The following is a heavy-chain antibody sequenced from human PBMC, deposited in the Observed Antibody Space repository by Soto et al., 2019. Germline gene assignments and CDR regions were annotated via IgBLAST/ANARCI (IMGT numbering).Heavy chain of an antibody. J-gene: IGHJ6*02. V-gene: IGHV4-30-2*01. CDR1: GGSISSGGYS. D-gene: IGHD3-10*01. Sequence: PSETLSLTCAVSGGSISSGGYSWSWIRQPPGKGLEWIGYIYHSGSTYYNPSLKSRVTISVDRSKNQFSLKLSSVTAADAAVYYCARDVTMVRGGMDVWGQGTTVTVSS. CDR3: ARDVTMVRGGMDV. CDR2: IYHSGST.